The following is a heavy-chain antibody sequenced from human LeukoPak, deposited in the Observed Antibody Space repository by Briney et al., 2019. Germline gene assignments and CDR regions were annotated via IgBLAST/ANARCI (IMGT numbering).Heavy chain of an antibody. CDR2: INPGGSSI. CDR3: ARSNQADDY. J-gene: IGHJ4*02. V-gene: IGHV3-74*01. Sequence: PGGSLRLSCAASGFTFSSYWMHWVRQVPGKGLVWVARINPGGSSITYADSVKGRFTISRDNAKNTLNLQMDSLRAEDTGVYYCARSNQADDYWGQGTLVTVSS. D-gene: IGHD1-14*01. CDR1: GFTFSSYW.